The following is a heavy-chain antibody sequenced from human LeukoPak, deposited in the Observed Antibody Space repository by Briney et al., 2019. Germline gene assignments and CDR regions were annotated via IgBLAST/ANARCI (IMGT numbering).Heavy chain of an antibody. V-gene: IGHV4-34*01. CDR1: GGSFSGYY. CDR2: INHSGST. CDR3: ARGGVRSTSCCRFDY. J-gene: IGHJ4*02. Sequence: SETLSLTCAVYGGSFSGYYWSWIRQPPGKGLEWIGEINHSGSTNCNPSLKSRVTISVDTSKNQFSLKLSSVTAADTAVYYCARGGVRSTSCCRFDYWGQGTLVTVSS. D-gene: IGHD2-2*01.